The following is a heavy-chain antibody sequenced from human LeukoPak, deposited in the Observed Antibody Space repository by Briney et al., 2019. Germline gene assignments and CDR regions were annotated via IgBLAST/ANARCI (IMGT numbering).Heavy chain of an antibody. D-gene: IGHD3-16*01. CDR1: GYTFTDYY. V-gene: IGHV1-2*02. J-gene: IGHJ5*02. CDR2: ISPNSGGT. Sequence: ASVKVSCKASGYTFTDYYMHWVRQAPGQGLEWMGWISPNSGGTNYAQKFQGRVTMTRETSISTAYMELSRLRSDDTAVYYCARDYVGDNWFDPWGQGTLVTVSS. CDR3: ARDYVGDNWFDP.